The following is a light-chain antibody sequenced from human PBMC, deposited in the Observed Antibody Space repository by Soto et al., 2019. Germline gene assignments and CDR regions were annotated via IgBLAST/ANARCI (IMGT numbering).Light chain of an antibody. V-gene: IGKV3-15*01. CDR1: QSVGRN. J-gene: IGKJ3*01. CDR2: AAS. CDR3: QEYSKWPLFT. Sequence: EIVVTQSPGILSVSPGDRATLSRRASQSVGRNLAWYQQKPGQAPTLLIYAASTRATGLPARFSGSGSGTDFTLTISSLQSEDFAVYYCQEYSKWPLFTFGPGTRVDIK.